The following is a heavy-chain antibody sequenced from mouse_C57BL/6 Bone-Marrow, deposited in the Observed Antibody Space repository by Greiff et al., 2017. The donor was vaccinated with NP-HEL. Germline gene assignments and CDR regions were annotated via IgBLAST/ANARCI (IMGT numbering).Heavy chain of an antibody. CDR1: GYTFTSYG. Sequence: QVQLQQSGAELARPGASVKLSCKASGYTFTSYGISWVKQRTGQGLEWIGEIYPRSGNTYYNEKFKGKPTLTADKSSSTAYMELRSLTSEDSAVYFCARYPLYYGSSYVRYFDVWGTGTTVTVSS. V-gene: IGHV1-81*01. CDR3: ARYPLYYGSSYVRYFDV. J-gene: IGHJ1*03. CDR2: IYPRSGNT. D-gene: IGHD1-1*01.